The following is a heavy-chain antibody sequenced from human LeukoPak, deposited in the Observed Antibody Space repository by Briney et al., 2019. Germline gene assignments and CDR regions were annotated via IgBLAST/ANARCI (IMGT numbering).Heavy chain of an antibody. D-gene: IGHD2-8*01. Sequence: GGSLKLSCGASGFTFSNAWMTWVRQAPGKGLEWVGRIKSKTDGGTTDYAAPVKGRFIISRDDSKDTLFLQMSSLKTEDTAVYYCTTYPMVYAMNYWGQGTLVTVSS. V-gene: IGHV3-15*01. J-gene: IGHJ4*02. CDR1: GFTFSNAW. CDR2: IKSKTDGGTT. CDR3: TTYPMVYAMNY.